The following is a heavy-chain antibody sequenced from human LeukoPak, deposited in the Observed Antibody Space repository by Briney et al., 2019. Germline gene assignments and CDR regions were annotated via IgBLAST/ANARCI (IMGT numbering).Heavy chain of an antibody. CDR2: ISYDGSNK. D-gene: IGHD3-10*01. CDR3: AKESSVDP. J-gene: IGHJ5*02. CDR1: GFTFSDYY. V-gene: IGHV3-30*18. Sequence: SGGSLRLSCAASGFTFSDYYMSWIRQAPGKGLEWVAVISYDGSNKYYADSVKGRFTISRDNSKNTLYLQMNSLRAEDTAVYYCAKESSVDPWGQGTLVTVSS.